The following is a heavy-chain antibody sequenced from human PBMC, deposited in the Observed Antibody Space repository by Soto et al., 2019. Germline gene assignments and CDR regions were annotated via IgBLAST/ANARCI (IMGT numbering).Heavy chain of an antibody. V-gene: IGHV1-2*04. D-gene: IGHD4-4*01. CDR1: GYTFTGYY. J-gene: IGHJ4*02. CDR2: INPNSGGT. CDR3: ARVGGGPRGTVTTYYDY. Sequence: ASVKVSCKASGYTFTGYYMHWVRQAPGQGLEWMGWINPNSGGTNYAQKFQGWVTMTRDTSISTAYMELSRLRSDDTAVYYCARVGGGPRGTVTTYYDYWGQGTLVTVSS.